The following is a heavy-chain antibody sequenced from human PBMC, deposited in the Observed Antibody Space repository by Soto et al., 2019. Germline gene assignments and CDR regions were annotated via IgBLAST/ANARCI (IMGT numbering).Heavy chain of an antibody. V-gene: IGHV3-33*01. CDR2: IWYDGSNK. CDR1: GFTFSSYG. CDR3: ARAGDYSNSDFDY. D-gene: IGHD4-4*01. Sequence: GGSLRLSCAASGFTFSSYGMHWVRQAPGKGLEWVAVIWYDGSNKYYADSVKGRFTISRDNSKNTLYLQMNSLRAEDTAVYYCARAGDYSNSDFDYWGQGTLVTVSS. J-gene: IGHJ4*02.